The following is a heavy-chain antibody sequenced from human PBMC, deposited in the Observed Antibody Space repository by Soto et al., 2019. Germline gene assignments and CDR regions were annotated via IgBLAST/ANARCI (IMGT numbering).Heavy chain of an antibody. CDR3: AMGEPGVVVAAAYDAFDI. CDR1: GGTFSSYA. D-gene: IGHD2-15*01. V-gene: IGHV1-69*06. CDR2: IIPIFGTA. J-gene: IGHJ3*02. Sequence: QVQLVQSGAEVKKPGSSVKVSCKASGGTFSSYAISWVRQAPGQGLEWMGGIIPIFGTANYAQKFQGRVTITADKYTSSAYMEMSSLRSEDTAVYYCAMGEPGVVVAAAYDAFDIWGQGTMVTVSA.